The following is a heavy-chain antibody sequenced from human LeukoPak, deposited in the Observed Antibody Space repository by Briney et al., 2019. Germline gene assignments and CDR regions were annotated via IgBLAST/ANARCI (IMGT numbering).Heavy chain of an antibody. V-gene: IGHV4-59*08. CDR2: FSYSGNT. Sequence: SETLSLTCTVSGGSISSYYWTRLRQPPGKGLEWVGYFSYSGNTNHNPSLKSRVTMSVDTSKSQFSLKLSSVTAADTAVYFCTRRVAITGTPKAYFDYWGQGILVTVSS. J-gene: IGHJ4*02. CDR1: GGSISSYY. CDR3: TRRVAITGTPKAYFDY. D-gene: IGHD1-20*01.